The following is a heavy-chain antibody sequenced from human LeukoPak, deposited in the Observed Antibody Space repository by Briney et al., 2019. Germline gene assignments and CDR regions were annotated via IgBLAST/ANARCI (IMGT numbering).Heavy chain of an antibody. CDR1: GFTFSSYS. D-gene: IGHD5-18*01. V-gene: IGHV3-21*01. CDR2: ISSSSSYI. Sequence: PGGSLRLSCAASGFTFSSYSMNWVRQAPEKGLEWVSSISSSSSYIYYADSVKGRFTISRDNAKNSLYLQMNSLRSEDTALYYCARDRAANVDTAMGTLDYWGQGTLVTVSS. CDR3: ARDRAANVDTAMGTLDY. J-gene: IGHJ4*02.